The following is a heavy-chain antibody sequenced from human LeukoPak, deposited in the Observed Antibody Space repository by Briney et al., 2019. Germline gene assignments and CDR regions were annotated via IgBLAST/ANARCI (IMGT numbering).Heavy chain of an antibody. V-gene: IGHV3-30-3*01. CDR3: AREYYDSSGHFDY. Sequence: PGGSLSLSCPASGFTFISYAMHWFGQAQGRGLEWVAVISYDGSNKYYADSVKGRFTISRDNSKNTLYLQMNSLRAEDTAVYYCAREYYDSSGHFDYWGQGTLVTVSS. CDR2: ISYDGSNK. CDR1: GFTFISYA. J-gene: IGHJ4*02. D-gene: IGHD3-22*01.